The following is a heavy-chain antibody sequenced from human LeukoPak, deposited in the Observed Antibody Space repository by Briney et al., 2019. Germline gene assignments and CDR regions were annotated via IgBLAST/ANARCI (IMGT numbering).Heavy chain of an antibody. CDR1: GFSFSGHW. Sequence: PGGPLRLSCTASGFSFSGHWMHWARKLPGKGLVWVSRISPTGSTTSYADSVKGRFTVSRDNAKNTLYLQVNNLRAEDTAVYYCARGPNSNWSGLDFWGQGTLLTVSS. CDR3: ARGPNSNWSGLDF. J-gene: IGHJ4*02. D-gene: IGHD6-6*01. V-gene: IGHV3-74*01. CDR2: ISPTGSTT.